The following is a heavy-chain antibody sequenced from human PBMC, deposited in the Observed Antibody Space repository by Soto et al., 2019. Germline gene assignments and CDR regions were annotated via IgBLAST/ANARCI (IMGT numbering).Heavy chain of an antibody. CDR2: MNPNSGNT. D-gene: IGHD4-17*01. CDR3: ARWDYGYYARFDY. V-gene: IGHV1-8*01. J-gene: IGHJ4*02. Sequence: QAQLVQSGAEVKKSGASVKVSCKASGYTFTSHDIIWVRQATGQGLEWMGWMNPNSGNTGYAQKFQGRVTMTRNTSISTAYMELSSLRSEDTAVYYCARWDYGYYARFDYWGQGTLVTVSS. CDR1: GYTFTSHD.